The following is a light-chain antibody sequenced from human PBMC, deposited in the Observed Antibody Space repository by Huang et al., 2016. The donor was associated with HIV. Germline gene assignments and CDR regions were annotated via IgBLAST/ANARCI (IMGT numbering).Light chain of an antibody. CDR3: QQRSNWRT. CDR2: DAS. CDR1: QSVSSY. J-gene: IGKJ5*01. V-gene: IGKV3-11*01. Sequence: EIVLTQSPATLSLSPGDRATLSCRASQSVSSYLAWYQQKPGQAPRLLIYDASNRATGIPARCSGSGSGTDFTLTISSLEPEDFAVYYCQQRSNWRTFGQGTRLEIK.